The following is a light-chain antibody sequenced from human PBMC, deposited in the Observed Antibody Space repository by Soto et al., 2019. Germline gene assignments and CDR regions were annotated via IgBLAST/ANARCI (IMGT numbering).Light chain of an antibody. CDR3: QQYNSHGT. CDR2: QAS. V-gene: IGKV1-5*03. CDR1: QGISNR. J-gene: IGKJ1*01. Sequence: DVQMTQSPSTLSASVGDRVTITCRASQGISNRLAWYQQKPGKAPKLLIYQASSLKSGVPSRFGGSGSGTKFTLTITSLQPDDFATYYYQQYNSHGTFGQGTKV.